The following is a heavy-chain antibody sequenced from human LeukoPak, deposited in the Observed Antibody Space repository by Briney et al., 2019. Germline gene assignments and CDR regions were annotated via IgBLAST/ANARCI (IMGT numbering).Heavy chain of an antibody. D-gene: IGHD6-6*01. CDR1: GFTFSNYG. J-gene: IGHJ4*02. CDR2: ISYDGSNK. CDR3: AKRQLGRIDY. V-gene: IGHV3-30*18. Sequence: GESLKISCAASGFTFSNYGMHWVRQAPGKGLEWLAVISYDGSNKYYADSVKGRFTISRDNSKNTLYLQMNSLRAEDTAVYYCAKRQLGRIDYWGQGTLVIVSS.